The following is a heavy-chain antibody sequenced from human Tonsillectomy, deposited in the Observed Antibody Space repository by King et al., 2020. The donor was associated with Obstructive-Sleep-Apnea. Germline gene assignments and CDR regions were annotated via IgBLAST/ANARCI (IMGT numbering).Heavy chain of an antibody. CDR1: GFTFSDYY. D-gene: IGHD5-12*01. J-gene: IGHJ4*02. Sequence: VQLVESGGGLVKPGGSLRLSCAASGFTFSDYYMSWIRQAPGKGLEWISYISSGGTPIYYADSVGGRFTISRDNAKNSLYLQMNSLTPEDTAVYYCARDEGVVATSDYWGLGTLVTVAS. CDR2: ISSGGTPI. CDR3: ARDEGVVATSDY. V-gene: IGHV3-11*01.